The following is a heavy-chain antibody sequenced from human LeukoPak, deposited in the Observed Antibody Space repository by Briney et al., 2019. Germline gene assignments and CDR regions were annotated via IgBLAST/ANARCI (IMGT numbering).Heavy chain of an antibody. CDR1: GGTFSSYA. Sequence: GASVKVSCKASGGTFSSYAISWVRQAPGQGLEWVGGIIPIFGTANYAQKFQGRVTITTDESTSTAYMELSSMRSEDTAVYYCARTAPYYSGSYHVWFDPWGQGTLVTVSS. CDR3: ARTAPYYSGSYHVWFDP. CDR2: IIPIFGTA. V-gene: IGHV1-69*05. J-gene: IGHJ5*02. D-gene: IGHD1-26*01.